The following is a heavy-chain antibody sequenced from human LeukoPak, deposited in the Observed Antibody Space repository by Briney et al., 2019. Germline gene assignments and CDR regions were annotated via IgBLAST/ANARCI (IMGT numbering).Heavy chain of an antibody. D-gene: IGHD3-22*01. J-gene: IGHJ4*02. CDR1: GGSISSYY. CDR2: IYYSGST. CDR3: ASTRIEYYYGSSGHFDY. Sequence: SSETLSLTCTVSGGSISSYYWSWIRQPPGKGLEWIGYIYYSGSTNYNPSLKSRVTISVDTSKNQFSLKLSSVTAADTAVYYCASTRIEYYYGSSGHFDYWGQGTLVTVSS. V-gene: IGHV4-59*01.